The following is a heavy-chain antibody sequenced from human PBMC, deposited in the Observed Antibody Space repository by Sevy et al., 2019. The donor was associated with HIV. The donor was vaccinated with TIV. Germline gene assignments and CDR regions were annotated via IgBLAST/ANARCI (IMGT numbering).Heavy chain of an antibody. CDR1: GYTFTTRG. J-gene: IGHJ4*02. Sequence: ASVKVSCTASGYTFTTRGLTWVRQAPGQGLEWMGWISAYGDTDYAQQVQGRITMTTDTSTKTAYMELRNRRSDETAVYYCARDSGLRGISGDFDYWGQGTLVTVSS. V-gene: IGHV1-18*01. CDR2: ISAYGDT. D-gene: IGHD3-10*01. CDR3: ARDSGLRGISGDFDY.